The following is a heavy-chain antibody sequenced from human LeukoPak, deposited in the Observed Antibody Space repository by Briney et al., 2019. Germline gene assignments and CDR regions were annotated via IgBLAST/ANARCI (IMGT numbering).Heavy chain of an antibody. D-gene: IGHD2-15*01. Sequence: SETLSLTCTVSGGSISSSSYYWGWIRQPPGKGLEWIGSIYYSGSTYYNPSLKSRVTISVDTSKNQFSLKLSSVTAADTAVYYCALYWWTAYYFDYWGQGTLVTVSS. CDR1: GGSISSSSYY. J-gene: IGHJ4*02. CDR3: ALYWWTAYYFDY. V-gene: IGHV4-39*07. CDR2: IYYSGST.